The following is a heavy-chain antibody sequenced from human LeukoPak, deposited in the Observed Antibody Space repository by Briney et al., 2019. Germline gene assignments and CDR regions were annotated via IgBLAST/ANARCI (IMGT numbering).Heavy chain of an antibody. CDR1: GLTLSGYT. CDR2: ISSSTTYI. D-gene: IGHD5-12*01. Sequence: TGGSLRLSCAASGLTLSGYTMNWVRQAPGKGLEWVSSISSSTTYIYYADSLKGRFTISRDNSKNTLYLQMKSLRAEDTAVYYCAKGGGYEAQYYYYYLDVWGKGTTVTISS. CDR3: AKGGGYEAQYYYYYLDV. J-gene: IGHJ6*03. V-gene: IGHV3-21*01.